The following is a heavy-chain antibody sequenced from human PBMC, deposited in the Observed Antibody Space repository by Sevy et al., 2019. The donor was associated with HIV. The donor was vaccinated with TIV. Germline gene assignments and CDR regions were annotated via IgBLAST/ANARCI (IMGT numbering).Heavy chain of an antibody. Sequence: GGSLRLSCATSGFTFNNYNMNWVRQTPGKGLKYVSAISSDGVSTYYTDSVRGRFTISRDNSKNTLYLQMSSLRVEDTAVYYCVKDPDYNFWRGDYGMDVWGQGTTVTVSS. CDR1: GFTFNNYN. J-gene: IGHJ6*02. D-gene: IGHD3-3*01. CDR3: VKDPDYNFWRGDYGMDV. V-gene: IGHV3-64D*06. CDR2: ISSDGVST.